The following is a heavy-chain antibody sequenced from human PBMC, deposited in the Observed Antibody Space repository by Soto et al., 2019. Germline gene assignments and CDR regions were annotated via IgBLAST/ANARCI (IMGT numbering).Heavy chain of an antibody. CDR2: IYYSGRT. CDR3: ARDRARSSSWPLGWFDP. J-gene: IGHJ5*02. V-gene: IGHV4-31*03. CDR1: GGSISSGGYY. D-gene: IGHD6-13*01. Sequence: QVQLQESGPGLVKPSQTLSLTCTVSGGSISSGGYYWSWIRQHPGKGLEWIGYIYYSGRTYYNPSLKSRLTIAVDTSKNQFSLKLSSVTAADTAVYYCARDRARSSSWPLGWFDPWGQGTLVTVSS.